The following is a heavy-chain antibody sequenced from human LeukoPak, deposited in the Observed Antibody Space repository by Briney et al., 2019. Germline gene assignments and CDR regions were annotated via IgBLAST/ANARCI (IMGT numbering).Heavy chain of an antibody. D-gene: IGHD4-17*01. V-gene: IGHV4-39*01. Sequence: SETLSLTCTVSGGSISSSSYYWGWIRQPPGKGLEWIGSIYYSGSTYYNPSLKSRVTISVDTSKNQLSLKLSSVTAADTAVYYCARGPGDYGDYEGYYFDYWGQGTLVTVSS. CDR1: GGSISSSSYY. CDR3: ARGPGDYGDYEGYYFDY. CDR2: IYYSGST. J-gene: IGHJ4*02.